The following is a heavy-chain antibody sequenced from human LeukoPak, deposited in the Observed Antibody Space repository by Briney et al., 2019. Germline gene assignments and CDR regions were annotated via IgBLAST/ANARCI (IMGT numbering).Heavy chain of an antibody. CDR3: ARGRREPLYYYYYGMDV. Sequence: SETLSLTCTVSGGSISSYYWSWIRQPPGKGLEWIGEINHSGSTNYNPSLKSRVTISVDTSKNQFSLKLSSVTAADTAVYYCARGRREPLYYYYYGMDVWGQGTTVTVSS. J-gene: IGHJ6*02. CDR1: GGSISSYY. CDR2: INHSGST. V-gene: IGHV4-34*01.